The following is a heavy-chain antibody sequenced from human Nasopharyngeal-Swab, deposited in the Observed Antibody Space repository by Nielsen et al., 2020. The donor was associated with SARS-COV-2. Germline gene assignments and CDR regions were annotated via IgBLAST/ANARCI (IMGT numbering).Heavy chain of an antibody. Sequence: GSSLKISCAASGFSLSSYWMRWVRQAPGKGLSWVSRINPDGNTINYADSVKGRFTISRDTAKNTLYLQMSSLRVEDTAVYYCARDRNSVVVPVPFDQWGPGTLVTVSS. J-gene: IGHJ4*02. CDR2: INPDGNTI. V-gene: IGHV3-74*01. CDR3: ARDRNSVVVPVPFDQ. CDR1: GFSLSSYW. D-gene: IGHD2-21*01.